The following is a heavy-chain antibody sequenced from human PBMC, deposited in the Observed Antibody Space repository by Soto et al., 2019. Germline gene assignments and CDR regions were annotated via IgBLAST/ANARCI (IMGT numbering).Heavy chain of an antibody. CDR2: IYYSGST. J-gene: IGHJ3*02. CDR1: GDSISSDY. D-gene: IGHD5-18*01. CDR3: ARDRIDVDTAMVGFGAFDI. V-gene: IGHV4-59*01. Sequence: PSETLSLTCSVSGDSISSDYWSWIRQPPGKGLEWIGYIYYSGSTNYNPSLKSRVTISVDTSKNQFSLKLSSVTAADTAVYYCARDRIDVDTAMVGFGAFDIWGQGTMVTVSS.